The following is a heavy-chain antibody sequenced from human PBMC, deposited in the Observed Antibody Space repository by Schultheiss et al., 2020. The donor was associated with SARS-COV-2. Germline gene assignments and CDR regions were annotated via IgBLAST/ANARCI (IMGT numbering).Heavy chain of an antibody. CDR3: ARTWERFTIFGD. CDR2: ISTYNGDT. J-gene: IGHJ4*01. CDR1: GYTFTSYG. Sequence: ASVKVSCKAFGYTFTSYGISWVRQAPGQGLEWMGWISTYNGDTNYAQKLQGRVTMTTDTSTSTAYMELRSLRSDDTAVYYCARTWERFTIFGDWGQGMLVTVSS. D-gene: IGHD3-3*01. V-gene: IGHV1-18*04.